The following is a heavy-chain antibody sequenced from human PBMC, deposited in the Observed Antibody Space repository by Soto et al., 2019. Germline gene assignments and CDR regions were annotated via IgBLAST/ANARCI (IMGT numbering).Heavy chain of an antibody. J-gene: IGHJ4*02. Sequence: QVQLVQSGTVVQRRGSSVKVSCQASGGTFSSHGMAWVRQAPGQGLEWMGGIIPTFGTPTYAPKFQGRVTITAYKSTNTAYMELSSLRSEDTGVYYCASERSAQYFDLGGQGTVITVSS. CDR2: IIPTFGTP. V-gene: IGHV1-69*06. CDR3: ASERSAQYFDL. CDR1: GGTFSSHG. D-gene: IGHD1-26*01.